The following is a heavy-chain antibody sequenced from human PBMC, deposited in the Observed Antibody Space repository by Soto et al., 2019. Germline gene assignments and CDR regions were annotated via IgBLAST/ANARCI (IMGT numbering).Heavy chain of an antibody. CDR3: AKGPPYDILTGYNTRYYYYYYGMDV. Sequence: QVQLVESGGGVVQPGRSLRLSCAASGFTFSSYGMQWVRQAPGKGLEWVAVISYDGSNKYYADSVKGRFTISRDNSKNTLYLQMNSLRAEDTAVYYCAKGPPYDILTGYNTRYYYYYYGMDVWGQGTTVTVSS. CDR2: ISYDGSNK. J-gene: IGHJ6*02. V-gene: IGHV3-30*18. CDR1: GFTFSSYG. D-gene: IGHD3-9*01.